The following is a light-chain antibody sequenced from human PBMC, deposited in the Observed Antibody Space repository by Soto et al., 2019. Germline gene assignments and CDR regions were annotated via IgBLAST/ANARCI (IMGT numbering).Light chain of an antibody. J-gene: IGKJ5*01. CDR1: QTVSNNY. CDR2: GAS. CDR3: QQYNNWPPIT. Sequence: EVVLTQSPGTLSLSPGDRATLSCRASQTVSNNYLAWCQQKPGQAPRVIMYGASRRATGIPDRFSGGGSGTDFTLTISRLEPEDFAVYYCQQYNNWPPITFGQGTRLAIK. V-gene: IGKV3-20*01.